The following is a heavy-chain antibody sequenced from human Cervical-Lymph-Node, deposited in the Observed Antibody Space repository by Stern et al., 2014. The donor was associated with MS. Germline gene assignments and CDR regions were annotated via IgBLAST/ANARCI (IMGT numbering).Heavy chain of an antibody. V-gene: IGHV3-21*01. J-gene: IGHJ5*02. Sequence: EVQLVESGGGLVKPGGSLRLSCAASGFTFSSYSMNWVRQAPGKGLEWVSSISSSSSYIYYADSVKGRFTISRDNAKNSLYLQMNSLRAEDTAVYYCARGEPIPHLRFLEWLSHPVLQNWFDPWGQGTLVTVSS. CDR1: GFTFSSYS. CDR3: ARGEPIPHLRFLEWLSHPVLQNWFDP. CDR2: ISSSSSYI. D-gene: IGHD3-3*01.